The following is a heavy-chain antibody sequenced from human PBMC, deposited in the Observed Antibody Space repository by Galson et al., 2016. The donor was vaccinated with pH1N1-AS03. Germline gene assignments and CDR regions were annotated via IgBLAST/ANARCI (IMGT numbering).Heavy chain of an antibody. CDR3: ARSGDYYDSSCYYWGQQYDFDY. D-gene: IGHD3-22*01. J-gene: IGHJ4*02. Sequence: SLRLSCAASGFTFSDYYMSWIRQAPGQGLEWISFISITSTYTNYADSVKGRFTISRDNPKDSLLLHMNSLRADDTAVYYCARSGDYYDSSCYYWGQQYDFDYWGRGTLVTVSS. CDR1: GFTFSDYY. V-gene: IGHV3-11*06. CDR2: ISITSTYT.